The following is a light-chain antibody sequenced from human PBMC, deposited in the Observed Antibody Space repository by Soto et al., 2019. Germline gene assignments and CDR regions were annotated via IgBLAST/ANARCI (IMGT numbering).Light chain of an antibody. CDR2: DAS. CDR1: QDINIY. V-gene: IGKV1-33*01. CDR3: QQYDILPIT. Sequence: EIQMTHSPSSLFASVVGRVTITCQATQDINIYLNCYQQKPGKAPNLLIYDASNLEIGVPSRFSGSGSGTHFTFTISSLQTEDIGTYYCQQYDILPITFGRGTRLEIK. J-gene: IGKJ5*01.